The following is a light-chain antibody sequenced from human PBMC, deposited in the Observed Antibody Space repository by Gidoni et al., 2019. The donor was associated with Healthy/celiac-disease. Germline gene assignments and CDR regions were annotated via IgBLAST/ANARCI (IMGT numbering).Light chain of an antibody. Sequence: DIQMTQSPSSLSASVGDRVTITCRASQSIISYLNWYQQKPGKAPKLLIYAASSLQSGVPSRFSGNGSGTDFTLTISSLQPEDFATYYCRQSYSTPRTFGQGTKVEIK. CDR3: RQSYSTPRT. CDR1: QSIISY. V-gene: IGKV1-39*01. CDR2: AAS. J-gene: IGKJ1*01.